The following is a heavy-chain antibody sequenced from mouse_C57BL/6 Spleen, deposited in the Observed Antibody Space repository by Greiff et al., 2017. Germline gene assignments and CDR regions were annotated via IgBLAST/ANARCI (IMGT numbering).Heavy chain of an antibody. CDR1: GYTFTDYE. D-gene: IGHD1-1*01. Sequence: QVQLQQSGAELVKPGASVTLSCKASGYTFTDYEMHWVKQNPVHGLEWIGAIDPETGGTAYNQKFKSKAILTADKSSSTAYMEIRSLTSEDSAVYYCTRYTTVGATWYFDVWGTGTTVTVSS. CDR2: IDPETGGT. CDR3: TRYTTVGATWYFDV. V-gene: IGHV1-15*01. J-gene: IGHJ1*03.